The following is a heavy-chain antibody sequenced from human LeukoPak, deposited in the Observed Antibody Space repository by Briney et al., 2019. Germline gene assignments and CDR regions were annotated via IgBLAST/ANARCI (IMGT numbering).Heavy chain of an antibody. D-gene: IGHD2-2*01. J-gene: IGHJ6*04. CDR3: ARGIVVVPAATHYYHYGMDV. Sequence: SVKVSCKASGGTFSSYAISWVRQAPGQGLEWMGGIIPIFGTANYAQKFQGRVTITADESTSTAYMELSSLRSEDTAVYYCARGIVVVPAATHYYHYGMDVWGKGTTVTVSS. CDR1: GGTFSSYA. CDR2: IIPIFGTA. V-gene: IGHV1-69*13.